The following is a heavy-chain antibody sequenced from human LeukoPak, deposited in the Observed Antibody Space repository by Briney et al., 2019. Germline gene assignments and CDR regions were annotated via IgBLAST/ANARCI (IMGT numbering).Heavy chain of an antibody. CDR2: IIPIFGTA. D-gene: IGHD3-9*01. CDR3: ARGAYFDWSRLDY. V-gene: IGHV1-69*13. CDR1: GYTFTSYY. J-gene: IGHJ4*02. Sequence: ASVKVSCKASGYTFTSYYMHWVRQAPGQGLEWMGGIIPIFGTANYAQKFQGRVTITADESTSTAYMELSSLRSEDTAVYYCARGAYFDWSRLDYWGQGTLVTVSS.